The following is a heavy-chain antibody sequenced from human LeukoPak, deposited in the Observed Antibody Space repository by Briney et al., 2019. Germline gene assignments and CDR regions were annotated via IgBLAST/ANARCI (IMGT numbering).Heavy chain of an antibody. V-gene: IGHV3-48*03. J-gene: IGHJ4*02. D-gene: IGHD5-24*01. CDR3: ARGWANDY. CDR2: ISNSGTTI. Sequence: GGSLRLSCAASGFTFSSYEMNWVRQAPGKGLEWVSYISNSGTTIYYADSVKGRFTISRDSAKNSLYLQMNSLRAEDTAVCYCARGWANDYWGQGTLVTVSS. CDR1: GFTFSSYE.